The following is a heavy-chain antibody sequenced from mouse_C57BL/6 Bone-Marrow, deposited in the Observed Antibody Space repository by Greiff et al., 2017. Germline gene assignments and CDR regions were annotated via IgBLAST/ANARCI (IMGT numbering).Heavy chain of an antibody. CDR1: GYSITSGYY. Sequence: EVQLQQSGPGLVKPSQSLSLTCSVTGYSITSGYYWNWIRQFPGNKLEWMGYISYDGSNNYNPSLKNRISITRDTSKNQFFLKLNSVTTEDTATCYCARGGRIYYDNYFDYWGQGTTLTVSS. V-gene: IGHV3-6*01. D-gene: IGHD2-4*01. J-gene: IGHJ2*01. CDR2: ISYDGSN. CDR3: ARGGRIYYDNYFDY.